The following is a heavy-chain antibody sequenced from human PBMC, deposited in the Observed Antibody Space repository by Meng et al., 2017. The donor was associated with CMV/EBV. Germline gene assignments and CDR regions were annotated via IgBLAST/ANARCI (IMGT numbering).Heavy chain of an antibody. D-gene: IGHD1-26*01. CDR1: GFTFSSYG. CDR3: AKVGAVAGSYESPFGY. CDR2: IRYDGSNK. V-gene: IGHV3-30*02. Sequence: GESLKISCAASGFTFSSYGMHWVRQAPGKGLEWVAFIRYDGSNKYYADSVKGRFTISRDNSKNTLYLQMNSLRAEDTAVYYCAKVGAVAGSYESPFGYWGQGTLVTVSS. J-gene: IGHJ4*02.